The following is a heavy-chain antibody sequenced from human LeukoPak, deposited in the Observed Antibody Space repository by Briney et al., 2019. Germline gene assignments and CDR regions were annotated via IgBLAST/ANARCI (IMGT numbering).Heavy chain of an antibody. CDR1: ALTFTTYY. V-gene: IGHV3-69-1*01. Sequence: GRSLRLSCPASALTFTTYYINWVRQAPGKGLEWVSSVKGRFNISRDNAKNSLYLQMNSLRAEDTAVYYCARGPYSSNWYVDYWGQGTLVTVAS. J-gene: IGHJ4*02. D-gene: IGHD6-13*01. CDR3: ARGPYSSNWYVDY.